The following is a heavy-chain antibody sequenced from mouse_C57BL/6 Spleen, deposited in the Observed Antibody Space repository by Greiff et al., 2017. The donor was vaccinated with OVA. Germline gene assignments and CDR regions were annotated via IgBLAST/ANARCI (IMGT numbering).Heavy chain of an antibody. Sequence: VQLQHSGAELVRPGASVKLSCTASGFNIKDDYMHWVKQRPEQGLEWIGWIDPENGDTEYASKFQGKATITADTSSNTAYLQLSSLTSEDTAVYYCTTSGDGYPWFAYWGQGTLVTVSA. V-gene: IGHV14-4*01. CDR1: GFNIKDDY. J-gene: IGHJ3*01. CDR3: TTSGDGYPWFAY. D-gene: IGHD2-3*01. CDR2: IDPENGDT.